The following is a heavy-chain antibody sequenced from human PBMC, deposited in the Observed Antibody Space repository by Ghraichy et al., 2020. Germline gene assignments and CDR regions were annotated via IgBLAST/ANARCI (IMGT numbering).Heavy chain of an antibody. Sequence: GSLRLSCAASGFTVSSNYMSWVRQAPGKGLEWVSVIYSGGSTYYADSVKGRFTISRDNSKNTLYLQMNSLRAEDTAVYYCARYNWNDGDFDYWGQGTLVTVSS. CDR3: ARYNWNDGDFDY. CDR2: IYSGGST. CDR1: GFTVSSNY. D-gene: IGHD1-20*01. V-gene: IGHV3-53*01. J-gene: IGHJ4*02.